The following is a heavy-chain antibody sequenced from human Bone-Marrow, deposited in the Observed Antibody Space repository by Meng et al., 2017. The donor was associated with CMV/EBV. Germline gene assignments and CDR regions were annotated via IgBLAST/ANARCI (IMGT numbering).Heavy chain of an antibody. CDR3: AKSPEDIVVVPAANDY. Sequence: FTCSSDGMHWVRQAPGKGLEWVAFIRYDGSNKYYADSVKGRFTISRDNSKNTLYLQMNSLRAEDTAVYYCAKSPEDIVVVPAANDYWGQGTLVTVSS. D-gene: IGHD2-2*01. V-gene: IGHV3-30*02. J-gene: IGHJ4*02. CDR1: FTCSSDG. CDR2: IRYDGSNK.